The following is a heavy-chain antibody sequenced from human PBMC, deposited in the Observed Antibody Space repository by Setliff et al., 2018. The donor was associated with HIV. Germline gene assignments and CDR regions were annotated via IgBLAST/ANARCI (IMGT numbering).Heavy chain of an antibody. Sequence: ASVKVSCKASGYAFTTYDINWVRQATGQGLEWMGWMNPKTGNTVYEQNFQGRVTMTRDTSIDTAYMELSSLRSEDTAVYYCARKVGVITYYYSSGSIKGALDVWGQGTKVTVSS. CDR3: ARKVGVITYYYSSGSIKGALDV. CDR2: MNPKTGNT. J-gene: IGHJ6*02. V-gene: IGHV1-8*01. CDR1: GYAFTTYD. D-gene: IGHD3-10*01.